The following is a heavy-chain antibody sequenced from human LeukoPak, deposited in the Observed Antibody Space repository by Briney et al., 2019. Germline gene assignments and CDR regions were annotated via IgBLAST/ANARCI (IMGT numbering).Heavy chain of an antibody. V-gene: IGHV4-38-2*02. CDR1: GYSISSGYY. CDR3: ARQVGATIFDY. D-gene: IGHD1-26*01. Sequence: SETLSLTCTVSGYSISSGYYWGWIRQPPGKGLEWIGSIYHSGSTYYNPSLKSRVTISVDTSKNQFSLKLRSVTAADTAVYYCARQVGATIFDYWGQGTLVTVSS. J-gene: IGHJ4*02. CDR2: IYHSGST.